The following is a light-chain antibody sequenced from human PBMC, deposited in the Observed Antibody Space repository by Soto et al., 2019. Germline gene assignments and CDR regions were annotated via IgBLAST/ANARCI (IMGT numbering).Light chain of an antibody. CDR3: QQTYRPSYT. V-gene: IGKV1-39*01. CDR2: AAS. Sequence: DIQMDQSPSSLSASLGDRVTITCRASQSVNRFLNWYQQHPGRAPKVLIYAASTLQRGVPSRFSGNGSGTEFTLTISTLQPEDFATYFCQQTYRPSYTFAQGTRLEIK. J-gene: IGKJ2*01. CDR1: QSVNRF.